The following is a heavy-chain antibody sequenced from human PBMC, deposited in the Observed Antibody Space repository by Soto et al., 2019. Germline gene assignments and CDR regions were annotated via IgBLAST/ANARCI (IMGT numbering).Heavy chain of an antibody. CDR2: IYHSGST. CDR3: ARVYMVRGTIIRYFDY. CDR1: GGSISSSNL. Sequence: SETLSLTCAVSGGSISSSNLWSWVRQPPGKGLEWIGEIYHSGSTNYNPSLKSRVTILVDKSKNQFSLKLSSVTAADTAVYYCARVYMVRGTIIRYFDYWGQGTLVTVSS. J-gene: IGHJ4*02. V-gene: IGHV4-4*02. D-gene: IGHD3-10*01.